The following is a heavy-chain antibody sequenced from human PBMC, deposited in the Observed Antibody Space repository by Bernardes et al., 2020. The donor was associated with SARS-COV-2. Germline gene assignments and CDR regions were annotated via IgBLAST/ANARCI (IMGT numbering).Heavy chain of an antibody. CDR2: VSGSGGST. V-gene: IGHV3-23*01. D-gene: IGHD3-22*01. CDR1: GFTFRSYA. CDR3: AKRGYRSSGYWAFDY. Sequence: GWSLRRSCAASGFTFRSYAMSWVRQAPGKGLEWVSAVSGSGGSTYYADSVKGRFTISRDNSKNTLYLQMNSLRAEDTAVYYCAKRGYRSSGYWAFDYWGQGTLVTVSS. J-gene: IGHJ4*02.